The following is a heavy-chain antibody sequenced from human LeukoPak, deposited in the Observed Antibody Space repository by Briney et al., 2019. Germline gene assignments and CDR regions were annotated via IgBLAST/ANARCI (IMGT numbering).Heavy chain of an antibody. V-gene: IGHV1-18*01. CDR3: SREFPFCGADCFSGVFDI. Sequence: GASVTVSFTASGYTFISYGINWVRQAPGQGLEWMGWIGVINSGNTRYAQNFQGRLTMTTDTSTTTAYMELRSLRSDDTAVYYCSREFPFCGADCFSGVFDIWGQGTMVTVS. CDR2: IGVINSGNT. D-gene: IGHD2-21*02. J-gene: IGHJ3*02. CDR1: GYTFISYG.